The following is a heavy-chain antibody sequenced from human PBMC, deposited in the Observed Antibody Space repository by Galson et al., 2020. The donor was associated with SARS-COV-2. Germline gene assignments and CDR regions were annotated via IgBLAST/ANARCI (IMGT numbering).Heavy chain of an antibody. J-gene: IGHJ6*03. CDR2: IYYSGST. CDR3: ARLREYPYYYYYYMDV. CDR1: GGPISSYY. Sequence: SETLSLTCPASGGPISSYYWSWIRQPPGKGQGWIGYIYYSGSTNYNPSLKSRVTISVDTSKNQFSLKLSSVTAADTAVYYCARLREYPYYYYYYMDVWGKGTTVTVSS. V-gene: IGHV4-59*08. D-gene: IGHD3-10*01.